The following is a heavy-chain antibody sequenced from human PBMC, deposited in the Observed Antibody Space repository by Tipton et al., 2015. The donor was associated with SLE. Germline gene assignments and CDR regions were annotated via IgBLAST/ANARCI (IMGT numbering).Heavy chain of an antibody. J-gene: IGHJ4*02. D-gene: IGHD3-10*01. CDR3: AKDPPAGVCFDY. V-gene: IGHV3-23*01. Sequence: GSLRLSCAASGFTFSSYGMHWVRQAPGKGLEWVSAISGSGGSTYYADSVKGRFTISRDNSKNTLYLQMNSLRAEDTAVYYCAKDPPAGVCFDYWGQGTLVTVSS. CDR1: GFTFSSYG. CDR2: ISGSGGST.